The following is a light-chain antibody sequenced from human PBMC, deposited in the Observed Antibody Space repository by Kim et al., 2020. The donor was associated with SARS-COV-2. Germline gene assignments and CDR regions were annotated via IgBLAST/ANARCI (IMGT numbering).Light chain of an antibody. V-gene: IGLV3-19*01. Sequence: ELTQDPVVSVALGQTVRITCQGDSLRRYYASWYRRKPGQAPVLVIYAYNNRPSGIPDRFSGSSSGDTASLTITGAQAEDEADYYCQSRDSSGNVVFGGGTQLTVL. CDR1: SLRRYY. CDR2: AYN. J-gene: IGLJ2*01. CDR3: QSRDSSGNVV.